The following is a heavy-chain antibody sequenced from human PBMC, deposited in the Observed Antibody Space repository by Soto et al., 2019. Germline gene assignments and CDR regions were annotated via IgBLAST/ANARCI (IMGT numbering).Heavy chain of an antibody. D-gene: IGHD3-22*01. J-gene: IGHJ4*02. CDR3: ARTYYYDSSGYLV. Sequence: QVQLVESGGGVVQPGRSLRLSCAASGFTFSSYGMHWVRQAPGKGLEWVAVISYDGSNKYYADSVKGRFTISRDNSKNTLYLQMNSLRAEDTAVYYCARTYYYDSSGYLVWGQGTLVTVSS. V-gene: IGHV3-30*03. CDR2: ISYDGSNK. CDR1: GFTFSSYG.